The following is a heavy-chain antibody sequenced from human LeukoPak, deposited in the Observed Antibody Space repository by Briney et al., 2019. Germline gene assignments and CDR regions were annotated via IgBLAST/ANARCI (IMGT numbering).Heavy chain of an antibody. CDR3: ARDHSYDSSGYHFYYYMDV. CDR2: ISSSSSYI. CDR1: GFTFSSYS. J-gene: IGHJ6*03. D-gene: IGHD3-22*01. Sequence: GGSLRLSCAASGFTFSSYSMNWVRQAPGKGLEWVSSISSSSSYIYYTDSVKGRFTISRDDAKNSLYLQMNSLRAEDTAVYYCARDHSYDSSGYHFYYYMDVWGKGTTVTVSS. V-gene: IGHV3-21*01.